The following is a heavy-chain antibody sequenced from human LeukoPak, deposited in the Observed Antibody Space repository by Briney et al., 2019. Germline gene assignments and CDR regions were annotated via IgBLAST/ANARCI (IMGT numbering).Heavy chain of an antibody. Sequence: GGSLRLSCAASGFTFSSYSMNWVRQAPGKGLEWVSSISSSSSYIYYADSVKGRFTISRDNAKNSLYLQMNSLRVEDTAVYYCARFGELGSGRSDWGQGSLVTVSS. CDR2: ISSSSSYI. CDR3: ARFGELGSGRSD. J-gene: IGHJ4*02. V-gene: IGHV3-21*01. CDR1: GFTFSSYS. D-gene: IGHD6-19*01.